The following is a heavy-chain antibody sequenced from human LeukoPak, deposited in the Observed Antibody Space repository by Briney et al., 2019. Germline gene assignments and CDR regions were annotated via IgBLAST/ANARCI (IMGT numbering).Heavy chain of an antibody. D-gene: IGHD2-21*01. CDR2: ISGSGGST. J-gene: IGHJ4*02. Sequence: GGSLRLSCAASGFTFSSYSMNWVRQAPGKGLEWVSAISGSGGSTYYADSVKGRFTISRDNSKNTLSLQMNSLRADDTAVYYCAKDLGATTGDFYFDYWGQGTLVTVSS. CDR3: AKDLGATTGDFYFDY. V-gene: IGHV3-23*01. CDR1: GFTFSSYS.